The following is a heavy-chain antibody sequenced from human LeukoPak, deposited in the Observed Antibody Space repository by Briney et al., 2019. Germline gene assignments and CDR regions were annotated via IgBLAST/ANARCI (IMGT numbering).Heavy chain of an antibody. CDR1: GASFSGYF. V-gene: IGHV4-34*01. CDR2: IKYDGTT. D-gene: IGHD4-17*01. CDR3: ARGPGYYGDYISWFPDAFHI. J-gene: IGHJ3*02. Sequence: PSETLSLTCAVSGASFSGYFWNWIRQSPEKGLEWIGEIKYDGTTNYNPSLTNRVTMSIDKATNQFHLKVTSLTAADTAVYYCARGPGYYGDYISWFPDAFHIWGQGTLVSVSP.